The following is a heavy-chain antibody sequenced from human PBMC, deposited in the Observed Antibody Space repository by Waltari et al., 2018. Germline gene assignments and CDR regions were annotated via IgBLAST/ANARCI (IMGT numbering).Heavy chain of an antibody. CDR3: ARDEGSDILTGLVVFDP. J-gene: IGHJ5*02. D-gene: IGHD3-9*01. CDR1: GYTFTSYA. Sequence: QVQLVQSGAEVKKPVASVKVSCKASGYTFTSYAMHWVRQAPGQRLEWMGWINAGNGNTKYSQKSQGRVTITRDTSASTAYMGLSSLRSEDTAVYYCARDEGSDILTGLVVFDPWGQGTLVTVSS. V-gene: IGHV1-3*01. CDR2: INAGNGNT.